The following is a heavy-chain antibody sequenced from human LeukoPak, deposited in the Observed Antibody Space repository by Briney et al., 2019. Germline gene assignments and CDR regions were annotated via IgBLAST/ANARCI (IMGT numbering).Heavy chain of an antibody. D-gene: IGHD5-12*01. Sequence: SVKVSCKASGYTFTSYDINWVRQAPGQGLKWMGRIIPILGIANYAQKFQGRVTITADKSTSTAYMELSSLRSEDTAVYYCARHPAYEGVDYWGQGTLVTVSS. CDR2: IIPILGIA. J-gene: IGHJ4*02. CDR1: GYTFTSYD. V-gene: IGHV1-69*04. CDR3: ARHPAYEGVDY.